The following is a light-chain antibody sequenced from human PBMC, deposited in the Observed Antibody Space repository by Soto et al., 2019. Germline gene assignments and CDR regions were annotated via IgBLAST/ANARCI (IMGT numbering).Light chain of an antibody. CDR2: RTS. V-gene: IGKV1-5*03. J-gene: IGKJ4*01. CDR1: QGLSFY. Sequence: IQMIQSPSTLSASVGDTVTITCRASQGLSFYLAWYQHKPGKAPKVLIHRTSTLESGVQSRFSGNRPGTEFTLSNSDLEPDDFATYYCQQYSGTFLSFGGRTKV. CDR3: QQYSGTFLS.